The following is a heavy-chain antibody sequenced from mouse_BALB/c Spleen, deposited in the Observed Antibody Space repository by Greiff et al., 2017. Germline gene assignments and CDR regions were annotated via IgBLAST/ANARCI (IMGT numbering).Heavy chain of an antibody. D-gene: IGHD4-1*01. CDR1: GYAFTNYL. CDR2: INPGSGGT. J-gene: IGHJ1*01. CDR3: ARWDRYFDV. Sequence: VKLMESGAELVRPGTSVKVSCKASGYAFTNYLIEWVKQRPGQGLEWIGVINPGSGGTNYNEKFKGKATLTADKSSSTAYMQLSSLTSDDSAVYFCARWDRYFDVWGAGTTVTVSS. V-gene: IGHV1-54*01.